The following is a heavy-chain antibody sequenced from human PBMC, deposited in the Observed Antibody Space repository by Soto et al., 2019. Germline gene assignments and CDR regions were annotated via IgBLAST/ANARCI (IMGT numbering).Heavy chain of an antibody. CDR1: GGSFSGYY. V-gene: IGHV4-34*01. J-gene: IGHJ4*02. CDR2: INQSGST. CDR3: ARDKITGLFDY. Sequence: QGQLQQWGAGLLKPSETLSLTCAVYGGSFSGYYWTWIRQPPGTGLEWIGEINQSGSTNYNPSLKSRVPISVDTSQNQFSLKPTSVPAANTAVYYCARDKITGLFDYWGQGTLVTVSS. D-gene: IGHD2-8*02.